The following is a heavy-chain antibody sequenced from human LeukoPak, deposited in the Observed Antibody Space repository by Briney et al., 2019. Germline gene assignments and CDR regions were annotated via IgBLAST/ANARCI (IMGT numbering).Heavy chain of an antibody. V-gene: IGHV4-59*08. Sequence: PSETLSLTCTVSGGSISTYYWSWIRQPPGKGLECLGYIYYNGSTKYNPPLKSRVTTSVYTSKTQFSLKLSYVTAADTAVYYCARHIGGPFDKWGQGTLVTVSS. CDR1: GGSISTYY. D-gene: IGHD2-15*01. CDR3: ARHIGGPFDK. CDR2: IYYNGST. J-gene: IGHJ4*02.